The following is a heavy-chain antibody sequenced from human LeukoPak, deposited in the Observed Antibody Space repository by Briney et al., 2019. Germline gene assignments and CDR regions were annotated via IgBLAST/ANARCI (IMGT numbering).Heavy chain of an antibody. CDR3: ARDRHYYDSSGYPEYFQH. J-gene: IGHJ1*01. V-gene: IGHV3-11*01. CDR2: ISSSGSTI. Sequence: GGSLRLSCAASGFTFSDYYMSWIRQAPGKGLEWVSYISSSGSTIYYADSVKGRFTISRDNAKNSLYLQMNSLRAEDTAVYYCARDRHYYDSSGYPEYFQHWGQGTLVTVPS. D-gene: IGHD3-22*01. CDR1: GFTFSDYY.